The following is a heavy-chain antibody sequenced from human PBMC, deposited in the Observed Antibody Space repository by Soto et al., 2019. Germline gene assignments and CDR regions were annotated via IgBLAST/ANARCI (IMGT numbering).Heavy chain of an antibody. J-gene: IGHJ6*03. CDR1: GFTLSGNA. CDR2: ISTNGVGT. CDR3: ARRTRPDFYYMDV. Sequence: EVQLVESGGGLAQPGGSLRLSCAASGFTLSGNAMDWVRQAPGKGLEYVSGISTNGVGTYYANSVQGRFTISSDNSKNTVYLQMGSLTPEDMAVYYCARRTRPDFYYMDVWGKGTTFTVS. V-gene: IGHV3-64*01.